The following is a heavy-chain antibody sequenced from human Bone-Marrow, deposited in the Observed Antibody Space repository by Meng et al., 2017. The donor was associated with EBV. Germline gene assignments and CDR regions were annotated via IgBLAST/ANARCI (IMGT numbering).Heavy chain of an antibody. CDR3: ASQIKYGDYDEGGFDY. V-gene: IGHV4-34*01. D-gene: IGHD4-17*01. J-gene: IGHJ4*02. Sequence: QWETPQGGGGLLTPAETLSVTGAVYGGSCSGYYWSWISKPAGKGLEWSGESKHSGSTNNIQSIKSRVTISVDTTKNQFSLKLSSVIAANTAVYYCASQIKYGDYDEGGFDYWGQGTLVTVSS. CDR1: GGSCSGYY. CDR2: SKHSGST.